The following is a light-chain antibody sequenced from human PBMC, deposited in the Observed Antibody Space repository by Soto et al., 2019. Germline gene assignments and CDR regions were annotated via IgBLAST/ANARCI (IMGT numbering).Light chain of an antibody. CDR3: SSWDDNLDGEV. J-gene: IGLJ1*01. V-gene: IGLV1-44*01. CDR2: TND. Sequence: QSVLTQPPSASGTPGQRVTISCSGSSSNIGSNTVNWYQQLPGTAPKLLIYTNDQRPSGVPDRFSGSKSGTSASLAISGLQFEDEADYHCSSWDDNLDGEVFGAGTKVTVL. CDR1: SSNIGSNT.